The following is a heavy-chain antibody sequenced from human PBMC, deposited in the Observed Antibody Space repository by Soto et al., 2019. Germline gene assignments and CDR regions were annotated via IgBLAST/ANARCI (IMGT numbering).Heavy chain of an antibody. Sequence: GESLKISCKGSGYSFSTYWIGWVRQVPGKGLEWMGIIYPGDSDLRYSPSFQGQVTISADKSISTAYLQWSSLKASDTAMYYCVLPDTSGYYEHWGQGTPVTVSS. J-gene: IGHJ4*02. CDR2: IYPGDSDL. CDR3: VLPDTSGYYEH. V-gene: IGHV5-51*01. D-gene: IGHD3-22*01. CDR1: GYSFSTYW.